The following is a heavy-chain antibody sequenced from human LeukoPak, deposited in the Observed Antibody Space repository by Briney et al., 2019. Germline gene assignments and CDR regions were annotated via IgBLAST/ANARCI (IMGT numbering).Heavy chain of an antibody. V-gene: IGHV3-23*01. CDR3: AKHSPSAGGKSYCFDY. D-gene: IGHD2-21*01. CDR1: GFTFSNYA. J-gene: IGHJ4*02. Sequence: EGSLRLSCAASGFTFSNYAMSWVRQAPGKGLEWVSVLSGRDGSTYYADSVKGRFTISRDNSKNTLYLQMNSLRAEDTAVYYCAKHSPSAGGKSYCFDYWGQGTLVTVSS. CDR2: LSGRDGST.